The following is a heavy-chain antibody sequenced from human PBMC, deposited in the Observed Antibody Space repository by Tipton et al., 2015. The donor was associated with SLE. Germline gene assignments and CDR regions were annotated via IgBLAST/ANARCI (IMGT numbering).Heavy chain of an antibody. CDR2: IYYSGST. D-gene: IGHD6-13*01. V-gene: IGHV4-38-2*01. CDR3: ARVVKGSSWYWFDP. J-gene: IGHJ5*02. CDR1: GYSISSGYY. Sequence: TLSLTCDVSGYSISSGYYWGWIRQLPGKGLEWIGYIYYSGSTNYNPSLKSRVTISVDTSKKQFSLKLSSVTAADTAVYYCARVVKGSSWYWFDPWGQGTLVTVSS.